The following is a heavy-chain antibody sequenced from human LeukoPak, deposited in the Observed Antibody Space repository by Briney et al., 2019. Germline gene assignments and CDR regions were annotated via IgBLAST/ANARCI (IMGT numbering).Heavy chain of an antibody. J-gene: IGHJ3*02. CDR2: IPYDGSNK. CDR3: ASLPLRDSNDAFDI. CDR1: GFTFSSYA. Sequence: PGGSLRLSCAASGFTFSSYAMHWVRQAPGKGLEWVAVIPYDGSNKYYADSLKGRFTISRDNSKNPLYLQMNSLRAEDTAVYYCASLPLRDSNDAFDIWGQGTMVTVSS. V-gene: IGHV3-30*04. D-gene: IGHD2-21*01.